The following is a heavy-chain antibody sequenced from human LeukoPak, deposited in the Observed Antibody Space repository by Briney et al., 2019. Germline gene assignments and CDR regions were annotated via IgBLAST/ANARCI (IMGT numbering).Heavy chain of an antibody. D-gene: IGHD3-10*01. V-gene: IGHV4-30-4*08. CDR2: IYYSGST. Sequence: SETLSLTCTVSGGSISSSSYYWGWIRQPPGKGLEWIGYIYYSGSTYYNPSLKSRVTISVDTSKNQFSLKLSSVTAADTAVYYCARAMVRGPGRENYLDYWGQGTLVTVSS. J-gene: IGHJ4*02. CDR3: ARAMVRGPGRENYLDY. CDR1: GGSISSSSYY.